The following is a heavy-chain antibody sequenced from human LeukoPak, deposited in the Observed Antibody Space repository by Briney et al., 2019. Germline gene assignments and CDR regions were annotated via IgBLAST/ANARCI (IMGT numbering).Heavy chain of an antibody. V-gene: IGHV4-59*08. CDR3: AGGGWSVDY. CDR2: IYYNGKT. Sequence: PSETLSLTCTVSGGSMSSYYWSWIRQPPGKGLEWIGYIYYNGKTNYSPSLNSRVTISVDTSRNQFSLKLNSVTAADTAVYYCAGGGWSVDYWGQGTLVTVSS. CDR1: GGSMSSYY. D-gene: IGHD6-19*01. J-gene: IGHJ4*02.